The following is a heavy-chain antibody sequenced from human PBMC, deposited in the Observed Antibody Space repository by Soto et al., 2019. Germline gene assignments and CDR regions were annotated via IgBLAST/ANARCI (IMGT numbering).Heavy chain of an antibody. CDR3: ASPPPGYYYGMDV. Sequence: GGSLRLSCAASGFTFSSYSMNWVRQAPGEGLEWVSHISSSGNIFYADSVKGRFTISRDNAKNSVYLQMNSLRAEDTAVYYCASPPPGYYYGMDVWGQGTTVTVSS. CDR1: GFTFSSYS. V-gene: IGHV3-21*05. J-gene: IGHJ6*02. CDR2: ISSSGNI. D-gene: IGHD3-10*01.